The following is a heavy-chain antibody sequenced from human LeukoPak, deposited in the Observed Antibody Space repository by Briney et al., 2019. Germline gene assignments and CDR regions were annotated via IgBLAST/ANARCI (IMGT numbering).Heavy chain of an antibody. CDR2: INQDGSEK. V-gene: IGHV3-7*01. J-gene: IGHJ4*02. CDR3: ARDQGGVGY. Sequence: GGSLRLSCAASGFIFSSYWMSWVRQAPGKGLEWVANINQDGSEKYYVDSVKGRFTISRDNAKNSLYLQMNSLRAEDTAVYYCARDQGGVGYWGQGTLVTVSS. D-gene: IGHD3-16*01. CDR1: GFIFSSYW.